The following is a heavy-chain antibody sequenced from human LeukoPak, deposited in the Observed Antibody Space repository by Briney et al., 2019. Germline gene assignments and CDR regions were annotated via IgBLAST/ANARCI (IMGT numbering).Heavy chain of an antibody. CDR3: ARGGGDTMGINAFDP. D-gene: IGHD3-10*01. J-gene: IGHJ5*02. V-gene: IGHV3-66*01. CDR1: GFTVNSNY. Sequence: GGSLRLSCAASGFTVNSNYMSWVRQAPGKGLEWVSVIYSGSSTYYADSVKGRFTISRDNSKNTLYLQMNSLRAEDTAVYYCARGGGDTMGINAFDPWGQGTLVTVSS. CDR2: IYSGSST.